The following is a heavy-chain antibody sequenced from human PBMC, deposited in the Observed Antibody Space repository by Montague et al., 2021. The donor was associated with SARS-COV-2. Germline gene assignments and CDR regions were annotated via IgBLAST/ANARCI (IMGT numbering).Heavy chain of an antibody. CDR3: ARGHQGVAMIVVVMIGAEYYFDX. D-gene: IGHD3-22*01. V-gene: IGHV4-34*01. Sequence: SETLSLTCTVSGGSFNDYYWSWIRQPPGKGLEWIGEINHGGITNYSPSLKSRVTISADTSKNQFSLKLKSVTAADTANYYCARGHQGVAMIVVVMIGAEYYFDXWGQGSLVTVSS. J-gene: IGHJ4*02. CDR2: INHGGIT. CDR1: GGSFNDYY.